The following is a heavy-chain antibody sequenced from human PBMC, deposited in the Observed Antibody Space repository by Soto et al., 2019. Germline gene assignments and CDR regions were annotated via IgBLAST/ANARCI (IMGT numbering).Heavy chain of an antibody. CDR2: IYHSGST. CDR1: GGSISSSNW. D-gene: IGHD3-22*01. V-gene: IGHV4-4*02. J-gene: IGHJ4*02. CDR3: ARAIPTYYYDSSGYVFDY. Sequence: SETVSLTCAVSGGSISSSNWWSWVRQPPGKGLEWIGEIYHSGSTNYNPSLKSRVTISVDKSKNQFSLKLSSVTAADTAVYYCARAIPTYYYDSSGYVFDYWGQGTLVTVSS.